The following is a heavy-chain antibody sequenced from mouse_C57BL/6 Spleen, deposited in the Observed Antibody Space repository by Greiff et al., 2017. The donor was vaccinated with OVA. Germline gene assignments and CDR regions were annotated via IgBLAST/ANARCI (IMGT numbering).Heavy chain of an antibody. Sequence: QVQLQQSGAELVKPGASVKISCKASGYAFSSYWMNWVKQRPGKGLEWIGQIYPGDGDTNYNGKFKGKATLTADKSSSTAYMQLSSLTSEDSAVYFCARSTMVTTGPYYAMDYWEQGTSVTVSS. CDR2: IYPGDGDT. D-gene: IGHD2-2*01. CDR1: GYAFSSYW. CDR3: ARSTMVTTGPYYAMDY. V-gene: IGHV1-80*01. J-gene: IGHJ4*01.